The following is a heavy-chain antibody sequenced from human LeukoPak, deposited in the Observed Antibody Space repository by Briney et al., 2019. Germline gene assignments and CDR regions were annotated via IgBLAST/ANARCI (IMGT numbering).Heavy chain of an antibody. CDR2: IKSKTDGGTT. CDR3: VQIRYFDWLGAFDI. J-gene: IGHJ3*02. CDR1: GFTFSNAW. V-gene: IGHV3-15*01. D-gene: IGHD3-9*01. Sequence: GGSLRLSCAASGFTFSNAWMSWVRQAPGKGLEWVGRIKSKTDGGTTDYAAPVKGRFTISRDDSKNTLYLQMNSLKTEDTAVYYCVQIRYFDWLGAFDIWGQGTMVTVSS.